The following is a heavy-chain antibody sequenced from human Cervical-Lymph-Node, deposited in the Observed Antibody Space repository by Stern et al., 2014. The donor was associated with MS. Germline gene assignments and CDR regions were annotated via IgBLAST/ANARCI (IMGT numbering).Heavy chain of an antibody. CDR2: ISWNSGNI. CDR3: AKDINLRGTYYFDY. CDR1: GFTFDDYA. J-gene: IGHJ4*02. D-gene: IGHD2-15*01. Sequence: EVQLVESGGGLVQPGRSLRLSCAASGFTFDDYAMHWVRQAPGKGLEWVSGISWNSGNIGYVDSVKGRFTISRDNAKNSLYLQMNSLRAEDTALYYCAKDINLRGTYYFDYWGQGTLVTVSS. V-gene: IGHV3-9*01.